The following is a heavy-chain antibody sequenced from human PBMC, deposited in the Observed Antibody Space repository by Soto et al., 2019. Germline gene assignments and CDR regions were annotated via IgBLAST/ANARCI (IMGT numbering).Heavy chain of an antibody. D-gene: IGHD3-3*01. CDR1: GFTFSSYA. CDR2: ISYDGSNK. CDR3: ASHPSITIFGVVIGYYYGMDV. Sequence: GGSLRLSCAASGFTFSSYAMHWVRQAPGKGLEWVAVISYDGSNKYYADSVKGRFTISRDNSKNTLYLQMNSLRAEDTAVYYCASHPSITIFGVVIGYYYGMDVWGQGTTVTVSS. V-gene: IGHV3-30-3*01. J-gene: IGHJ6*02.